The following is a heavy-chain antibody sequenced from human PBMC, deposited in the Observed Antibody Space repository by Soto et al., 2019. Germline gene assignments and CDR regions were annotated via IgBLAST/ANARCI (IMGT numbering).Heavy chain of an antibody. CDR2: ISYDGSNK. Sequence: QVQLVESGGGVVQPGRSLRLSCAASGFTFSSYGMHWVRQAPGKGLEWVAVISYDGSNKYYADSVKGRFTISRDNSKNTXYXXMNGLRAEDTAVYYCAKDYGYCSGGSCYSSGWFDPWGQGTLVTVSS. D-gene: IGHD2-15*01. V-gene: IGHV3-30*18. J-gene: IGHJ5*02. CDR3: AKDYGYCSGGSCYSSGWFDP. CDR1: GFTFSSYG.